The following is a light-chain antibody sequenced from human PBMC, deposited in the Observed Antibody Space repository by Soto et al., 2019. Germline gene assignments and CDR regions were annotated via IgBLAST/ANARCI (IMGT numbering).Light chain of an antibody. CDR3: SSYTSSSTLV. Sequence: QSALTQPASVSGSPGQSITISCTGTSSDVGGYNYVSWYQQHPGKAPKLMIYDVSNRPSGVSNRFSGSTSGNTASLTISGLQAEDEADYYCSSYTSSSTLVFATGTKLTVL. CDR1: SSDVGGYNY. J-gene: IGLJ1*01. V-gene: IGLV2-14*01. CDR2: DVS.